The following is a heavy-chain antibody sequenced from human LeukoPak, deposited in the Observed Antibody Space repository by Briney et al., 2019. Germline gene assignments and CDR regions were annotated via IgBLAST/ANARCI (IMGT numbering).Heavy chain of an antibody. CDR1: RFTFSSYA. Sequence: GSLRLSCAASRFTFSSYAMSWVRQAPGKGLEWVSAISGSGGSTYYADSVKGRFTISRDNSKNTLYLQMNSLRAEDTAVYYCAKPPGHCSSTSCPTDYWGQGTLVTVSS. V-gene: IGHV3-23*01. CDR3: AKPPGHCSSTSCPTDY. J-gene: IGHJ4*02. D-gene: IGHD2-2*01. CDR2: ISGSGGST.